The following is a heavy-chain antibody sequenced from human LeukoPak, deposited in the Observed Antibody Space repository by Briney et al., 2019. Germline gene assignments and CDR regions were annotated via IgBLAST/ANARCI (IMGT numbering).Heavy chain of an antibody. V-gene: IGHV4-34*01. CDR2: INHSGST. J-gene: IGHJ4*02. CDR1: GGSFSGYY. Sequence: SSGTLSLTCAVYGGSFSGYYWSWIRHPPGKGLEWSGEINHSGSTNYNPSLKSRVTISVDTSKKQFSLKLSSATAADTAVYYCATGVDYYGVWGQGTPVTVSS. D-gene: IGHD3-10*01. CDR3: ATGVDYYGV.